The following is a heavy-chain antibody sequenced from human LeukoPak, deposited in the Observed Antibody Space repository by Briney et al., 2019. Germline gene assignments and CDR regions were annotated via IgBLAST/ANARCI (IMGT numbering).Heavy chain of an antibody. CDR2: IHHSGAT. J-gene: IGHJ4*02. Sequence: SETLSLTCSLSGVSITTNYWSWIRQPPGKGLEWLGYIHHSGATSYNPSLKSRGTMSLDTSNNQFSLKVTSVTAADTAVYYCARSSAHSYGDFHFWGQGNLVTVSS. V-gene: IGHV4-59*01. CDR1: GVSITTNY. CDR3: ARSSAHSYGDFHF. D-gene: IGHD5-18*01.